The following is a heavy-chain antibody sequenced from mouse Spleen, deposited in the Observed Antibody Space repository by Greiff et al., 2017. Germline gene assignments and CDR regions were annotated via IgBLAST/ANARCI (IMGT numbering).Heavy chain of an antibody. CDR1: GYTFTDYY. CDR2: IYPGSGNT. Sequence: QVQLQQSGAELVRPGASVKLSCKASGYTFTDYYINWVKQRPGQGLEWIARIYPGSGNTYYNEKFKGKATLTAEKSSSTAYMQLSSLTSEDSAVYFCAGINEDYAMDYWGQGTSVTVSS. J-gene: IGHJ4*01. CDR3: AGINEDYAMDY. D-gene: IGHD2-4*01. V-gene: IGHV1-76*01.